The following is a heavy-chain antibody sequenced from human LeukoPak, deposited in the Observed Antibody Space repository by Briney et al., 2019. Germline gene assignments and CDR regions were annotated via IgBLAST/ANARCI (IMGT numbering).Heavy chain of an antibody. J-gene: IGHJ5*02. D-gene: IGHD5-18*01. V-gene: IGHV4-39*01. CDR3: ARIGYSYGYWFDP. Sequence: SETLSLTCTASGGSISSSSYYWGWIRQPPGKGLEWIGSIYYSGSTYYNPSLKSRVTISVDTSKNQFSLKLSSVTAADTAVYYCARIGYSYGYWFDPWGQGTLVTVSS. CDR1: GGSISSSSYY. CDR2: IYYSGST.